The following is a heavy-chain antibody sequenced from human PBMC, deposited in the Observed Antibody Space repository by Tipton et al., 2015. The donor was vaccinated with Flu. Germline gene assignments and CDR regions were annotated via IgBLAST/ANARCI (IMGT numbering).Heavy chain of an antibody. J-gene: IGHJ4*02. V-gene: IGHV4-61*02. CDR1: GGSISSSDYL. D-gene: IGHD5-18*01. CDR2: IYINGGT. Sequence: LRLSCTVSGGSISSSDYLWNWIRQPAGKGLEWIGRIYINGGTKYNPSLKGRVIISLDTSRNQFSLRLSSVTAADTAVYYCARCFVGYPHIYWGQGRLVTVSS. CDR3: ARCFVGYPHIY.